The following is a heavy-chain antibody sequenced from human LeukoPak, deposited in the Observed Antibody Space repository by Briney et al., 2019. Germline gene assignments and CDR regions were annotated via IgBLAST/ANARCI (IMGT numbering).Heavy chain of an antibody. V-gene: IGHV4-39*07. CDR1: SGSIITSNYY. CDR2: IFYSGST. Sequence: SETLSLTCTVSSGSIITSNYYWGWARQPPGKALEWIGNIFYSGSTYYSPSLKSRVTISLDPSKNRFSLRLSSVTAADTAVYYCARVTGYMVEDYFDYWGQGTLVTVSS. J-gene: IGHJ4*02. CDR3: ARVTGYMVEDYFDY. D-gene: IGHD6-13*01.